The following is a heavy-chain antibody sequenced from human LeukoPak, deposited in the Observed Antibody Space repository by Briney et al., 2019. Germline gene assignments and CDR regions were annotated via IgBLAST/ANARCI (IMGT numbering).Heavy chain of an antibody. V-gene: IGHV1-18*01. D-gene: IGHD1-26*01. CDR3: AGGGIVGATPV. CDR1: GYTFTSYG. Sequence: ASVKVSCKASGYTFTSYGISWVRQAPGQGLEWMGWISAYNGNTNYAQKFQGRVTITADKSTSTAYMELSSLRSEDTAVYYCAGGGIVGATPVWGQGTLVTVSS. CDR2: ISAYNGNT. J-gene: IGHJ4*02.